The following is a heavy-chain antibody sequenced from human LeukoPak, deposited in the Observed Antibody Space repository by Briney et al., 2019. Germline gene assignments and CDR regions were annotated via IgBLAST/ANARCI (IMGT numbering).Heavy chain of an antibody. CDR2: ISSRGSTI. CDR1: GFTFSSYE. D-gene: IGHD3-22*01. J-gene: IGHJ4*02. Sequence: PGGSLRLSCAASGFTFSSYEMNWVRQAPGKGLEWVSYISSRGSTIYYADSVKGRFTISRDNAKNSLYLQMNSLRAEDTAVYYCARDAYYSDSGSDYWGQGTLVTVSS. CDR3: ARDAYYSDSGSDY. V-gene: IGHV3-48*03.